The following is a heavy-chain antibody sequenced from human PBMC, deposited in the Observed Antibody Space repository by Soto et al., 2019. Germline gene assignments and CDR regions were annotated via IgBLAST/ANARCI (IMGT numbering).Heavy chain of an antibody. CDR2: ISGYNGNT. CDR1: DDTFTCYS. Sequence: SVKVSCESCDDTFTCYSISSVRQAPGQGLEWMGWISGYNGNTKYTQKFQDRVTMTADTSTRTAVMEVRSLTSDDTGVYFCAATGGNYCGLDVWGPGPTVTVS. J-gene: IGHJ6*01. V-gene: IGHV1-18*01. D-gene: IGHD2-8*02. CDR3: AATGGNYCGLDV.